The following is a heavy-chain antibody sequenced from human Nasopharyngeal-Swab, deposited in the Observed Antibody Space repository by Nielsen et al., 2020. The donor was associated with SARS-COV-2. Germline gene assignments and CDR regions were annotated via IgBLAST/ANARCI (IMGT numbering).Heavy chain of an antibody. Sequence: SETLSLTCTVSGGSISSYYWSWIRQPPGKGLEWIGYIYYSGSTNYNPSLKSRVTISVDTSKNQFSLKLSSVTAADTAVYYCAREAVRGLYYFDYWGQGTLVTVSS. CDR1: GGSISSYY. D-gene: IGHD1-1*01. CDR2: IYYSGST. V-gene: IGHV4-59*12. CDR3: AREAVRGLYYFDY. J-gene: IGHJ4*02.